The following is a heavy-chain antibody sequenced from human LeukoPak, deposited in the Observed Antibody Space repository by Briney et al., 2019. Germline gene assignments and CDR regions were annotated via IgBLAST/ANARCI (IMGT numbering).Heavy chain of an antibody. CDR2: ISGSGGST. D-gene: IGHD5-12*01. CDR3: AQLSGYEYYFDY. J-gene: IGHJ4*02. CDR1: GFTFSSYA. Sequence: PGGSLRLSCAASGFTFSSYAMSWVRQAPGKGLEWVSAISGSGGSTYYADSVKGRFTISRDNSKNTLYLQMNSLRAEDTAVYYCAQLSGYEYYFDYWGQGTLVTVSS. V-gene: IGHV3-23*01.